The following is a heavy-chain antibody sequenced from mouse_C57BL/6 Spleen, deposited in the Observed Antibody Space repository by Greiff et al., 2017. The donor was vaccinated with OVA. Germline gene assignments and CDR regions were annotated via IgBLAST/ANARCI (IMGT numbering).Heavy chain of an antibody. V-gene: IGHV14-4*01. CDR3: TSYDSKSPFAY. CDR1: GFNIKDDY. CDR2: IDPENGDT. Sequence: VQLQQSGAELVRPGASVKLSCTASGFNIKDDYMHWVKQRPEQGLEWIGWIDPENGDTEYASKLQGKATITADTSSNTAYLQLSSLTSEDTAVYYCTSYDSKSPFAYWGQGTLVTVSA. D-gene: IGHD2-4*01. J-gene: IGHJ3*01.